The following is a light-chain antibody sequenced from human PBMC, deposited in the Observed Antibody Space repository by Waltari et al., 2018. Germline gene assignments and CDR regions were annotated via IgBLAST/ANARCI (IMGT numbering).Light chain of an antibody. V-gene: IGLV1-51*01. CDR1: GSTIGQNF. CDR2: NNN. J-gene: IGLJ2*01. CDR3: ATWDSGLRVVV. Sequence: QSVLTQPPSLSAAPGPRVTIPCSGSGSTIGQNFVSWYQQYPGTAPKLLIYNNNKRPSGIPDRFSASKSGTSATLGITGLQTGDEADYYCATWDSGLRVVVFGGRTKLTVL.